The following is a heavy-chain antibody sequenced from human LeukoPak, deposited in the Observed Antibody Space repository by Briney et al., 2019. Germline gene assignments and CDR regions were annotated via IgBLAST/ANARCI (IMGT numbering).Heavy chain of an antibody. CDR1: GFTFSSYE. Sequence: PGGSLRLSCAASGFTFSSYEMNWVRQAPEKGLEWVSYISSSGSTIYYADSVKGRFTISRDNSKNTLYLQMNSLRAEDTAVYYCAKNGGVGYYWGQGTLVTVSS. CDR2: ISSSGSTI. CDR3: AKNGGVGYY. J-gene: IGHJ4*02. D-gene: IGHD3-3*01. V-gene: IGHV3-48*03.